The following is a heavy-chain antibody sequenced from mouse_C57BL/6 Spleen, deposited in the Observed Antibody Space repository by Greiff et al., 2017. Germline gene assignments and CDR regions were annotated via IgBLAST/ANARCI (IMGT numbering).Heavy chain of an antibody. V-gene: IGHV1-15*01. D-gene: IGHD1-1*01. CDR3: TRKLRYYFDY. J-gene: IGHJ2*01. CDR2: IDPETGGT. Sequence: SGAELVRPGASVTLSCKASGYTFTDYEMHWVKQTPVHGLEWIGAIDPETGGTAYNQKFKGKAILTADKSSSTAYMELRSLTSEDSAVYYCTRKLRYYFDYWGQGTTLTVSS. CDR1: GYTFTDYE.